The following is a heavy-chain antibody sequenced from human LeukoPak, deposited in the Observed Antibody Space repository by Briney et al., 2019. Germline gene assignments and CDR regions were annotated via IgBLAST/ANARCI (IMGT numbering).Heavy chain of an antibody. CDR1: GYTFTSYG. CDR2: ISAYNGNT. V-gene: IGHV1-18*01. D-gene: IGHD3-22*01. Sequence: ASVKVSCKASGYTFTSYGISWVRQAPGQGLEWMGWISAYNGNTNYAQKLQGRVTMTTDTSTSTAYMELRSLRSDDTAVYYCARDRYYYDSSDFDYWGQGTLVTVSS. J-gene: IGHJ4*02. CDR3: ARDRYYYDSSDFDY.